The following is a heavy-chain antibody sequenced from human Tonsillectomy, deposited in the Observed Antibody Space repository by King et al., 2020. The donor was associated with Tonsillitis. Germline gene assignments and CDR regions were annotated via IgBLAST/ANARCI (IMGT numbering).Heavy chain of an antibody. CDR1: GFTFSSYG. Sequence: VQLVESGGGVVQPGRSLRLSCAASGFTFSSYGMHWVRQAPGKGLEWVAVISYVGSNKYYADSVKGRFTISRDNSKNTLYLQRNSLRAEDTGVYYCAKGGEGLGYSRLPLMRSEEGYWGQGTLVTVSS. CDR2: ISYVGSNK. J-gene: IGHJ4*02. CDR3: AKGGEGLGYSRLPLMRSEEGY. V-gene: IGHV3-30*18. D-gene: IGHD3-16*01.